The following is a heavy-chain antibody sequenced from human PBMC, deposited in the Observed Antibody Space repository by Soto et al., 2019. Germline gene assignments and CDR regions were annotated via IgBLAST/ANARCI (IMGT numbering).Heavy chain of an antibody. V-gene: IGHV1-69*01. Sequence: QVQLVQSGAEVKKPGSSVKVSCKASGGTFSSYAISWVRQAPGQGLEWMGGIIPIFGTANYAQKFQGRVTITADESTSTAYMELSSLRSEDKAVDYCARVGAGYSSSWYVGGYYYYYYGMDVWGQGTTVTVSS. CDR1: GGTFSSYA. CDR2: IIPIFGTA. D-gene: IGHD6-13*01. J-gene: IGHJ6*02. CDR3: ARVGAGYSSSWYVGGYYYYYYGMDV.